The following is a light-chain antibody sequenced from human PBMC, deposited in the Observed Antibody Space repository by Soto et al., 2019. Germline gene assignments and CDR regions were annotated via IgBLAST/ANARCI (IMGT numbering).Light chain of an antibody. Sequence: EVVLTQSAGTMSLSPGERATRSGRASPRVGSFLAWYQPPPGQSHRILIYYASTTATGIPARFSGSGSGTDFTLTISSLEPEDFAVYDYQQRNSWPPTFTVGPGTRLEIK. CDR1: PRVGSF. CDR3: QQRNSWPPTFT. CDR2: YAS. V-gene: IGKV3-11*01. J-gene: IGKJ5*01.